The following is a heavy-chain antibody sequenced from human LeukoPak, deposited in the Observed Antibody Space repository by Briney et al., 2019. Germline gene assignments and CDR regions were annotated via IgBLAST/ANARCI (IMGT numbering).Heavy chain of an antibody. D-gene: IGHD3-22*01. CDR1: GGSISGYY. CDR3: ARGHSSGYLCYFDY. CDR2: INQSGST. Sequence: SETLSLTCTVSGGSISGYYWSWIRQPPGKGLEWIGEINQSGSTNYNPSLKSRVTISVDTSKNQFSLKLSSVTAADTAVYYCARGHSSGYLCYFDYWGQGTLVTVSS. J-gene: IGHJ4*02. V-gene: IGHV4-34*01.